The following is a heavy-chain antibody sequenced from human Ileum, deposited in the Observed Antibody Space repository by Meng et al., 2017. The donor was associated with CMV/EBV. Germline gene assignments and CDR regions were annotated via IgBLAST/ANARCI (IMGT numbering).Heavy chain of an antibody. J-gene: IGHJ6*02. V-gene: IGHV3-21*01. D-gene: IGHD2-2*02. CDR1: GFTFSSHS. Sequence: GESPKTSRAASGFTFSSHSMNWVRQAPGQWLECVSSISSSSRYIYYAESVKGRVTISRDNAKNSLYLQMNSLRDDDTAVYYCARDEDCSSTSCYNLFAAMVTSYCYDGMEVWGQGTTVTVSS. CDR3: ARDEDCSSTSCYNLFAAMVTSYCYDGMEV. CDR2: ISSSSRYI.